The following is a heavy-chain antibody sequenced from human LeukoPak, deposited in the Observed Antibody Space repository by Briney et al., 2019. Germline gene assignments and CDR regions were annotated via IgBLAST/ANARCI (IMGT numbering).Heavy chain of an antibody. CDR1: GYTFTGYY. D-gene: IGHD3-10*01. J-gene: IGHJ6*02. CDR3: ARTHSYYYGSGSDYYYYGMDV. CDR2: INPNSGGT. V-gene: IGHV1-2*06. Sequence: ASVKVSCKASGYTFTGYYTHWVRRAPGQGLEWMGRINPNSGGTNYAQKFQGRVTMTRDTSISTAYMELSRLRSDDTAVYYCARTHSYYYGSGSDYYYYGMDVWGQGTTVTVSS.